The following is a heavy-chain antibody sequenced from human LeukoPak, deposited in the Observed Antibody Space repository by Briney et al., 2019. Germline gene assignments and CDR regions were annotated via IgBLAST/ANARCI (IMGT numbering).Heavy chain of an antibody. CDR1: GGSISSSSYY. J-gene: IGHJ4*02. CDR2: IYYSGST. D-gene: IGHD1-26*01. Sequence: PSETLSLTCTVSGGSISSSSYYWGWIRQPPGKGLEWIGSIYYSGSTYYNPSLKSRVTISVDTSKNQFSLKLSSVIAADTAVYYCARDPGSFDYWGQGTLVTVSS. CDR3: ARDPGSFDY. V-gene: IGHV4-39*07.